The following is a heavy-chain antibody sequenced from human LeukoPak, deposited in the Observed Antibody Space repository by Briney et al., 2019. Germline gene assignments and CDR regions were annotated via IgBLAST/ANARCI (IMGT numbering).Heavy chain of an antibody. Sequence: ASVKVSCKVSGYTLTELSMHWVRQAPGKGLEWMGGFDPEDGETIYAQKFQGRVTMTEDTSTDTAYMELSSLRSEDTAVYYCATDLFPDYGASPWGQGTLVTVSS. CDR1: GYTLTELS. J-gene: IGHJ5*02. CDR2: FDPEDGET. D-gene: IGHD4-17*01. V-gene: IGHV1-24*01. CDR3: ATDLFPDYGASP.